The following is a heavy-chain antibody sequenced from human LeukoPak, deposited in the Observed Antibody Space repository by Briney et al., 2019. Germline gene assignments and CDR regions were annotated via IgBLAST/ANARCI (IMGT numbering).Heavy chain of an antibody. CDR3: ARKANCGGDCYSFDS. Sequence: GGSLRLSCAASGFTFSSYAMSWVRQAPGKGLEWVTAISGSGGSTYYADSVKGRFTISRDNSKNTLYLQMNSLRAEDTAVYYCARKANCGGDCYSFDSWGQGTLVTVSP. J-gene: IGHJ4*02. V-gene: IGHV3-23*01. CDR2: ISGSGGST. CDR1: GFTFSSYA. D-gene: IGHD2-21*02.